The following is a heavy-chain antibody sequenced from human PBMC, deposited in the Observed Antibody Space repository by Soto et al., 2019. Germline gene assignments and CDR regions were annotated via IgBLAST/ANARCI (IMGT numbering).Heavy chain of an antibody. J-gene: IGHJ4*02. V-gene: IGHV1-24*01. CDR1: GYTLIELS. D-gene: IGHD4-17*01. CDR2: FDPEGGER. CDR3: AAMTTVVTPTFDY. Sequence: QVQLVQSGAEVKKPGASVTVSCKFSGYTLIELSIHWVRQAPVKVLEWMGGFDPEGGERVYAQKVQGRVTMTEDTSTDTDSMELSSMRSEDTAVYYCAAMTTVVTPTFDYWGQGTLVTVSS.